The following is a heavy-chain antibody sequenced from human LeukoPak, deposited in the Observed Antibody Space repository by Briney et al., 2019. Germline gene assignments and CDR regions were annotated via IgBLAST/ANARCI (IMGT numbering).Heavy chain of an antibody. CDR1: GGSISSNNW. Sequence: SGTLSLTCAVSGGSISSNNWWGWVRQPPGKGLEWIGEIYHSGSPNYNPSLKSRVTISVDKSRNHFSLNLSSVTAADTAVYYCARRAPHYYDSSGYYYVYYWGQGTLVTVSS. D-gene: IGHD3-22*01. V-gene: IGHV4-4*02. CDR2: IYHSGSP. CDR3: ARRAPHYYDSSGYYYVYY. J-gene: IGHJ4*02.